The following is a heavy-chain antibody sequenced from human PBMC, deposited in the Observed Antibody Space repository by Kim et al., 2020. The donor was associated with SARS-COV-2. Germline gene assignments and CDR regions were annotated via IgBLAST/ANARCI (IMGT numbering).Heavy chain of an antibody. D-gene: IGHD4-17*01. CDR2: IWYDGSNK. V-gene: IGHV3-33*06. CDR1: GFIFRNYG. Sequence: GGSLRLSCAASGFIFRNYGMHWVRQAPGKGLEWVAVIWYDGSNKYYADSVKGRFTISRDNSKNTLYLQMNSLRAEDTAVYYCAKAQADGDSYYWGQGTLGTLSP. CDR3: AKAQADGDSYY. J-gene: IGHJ4*02.